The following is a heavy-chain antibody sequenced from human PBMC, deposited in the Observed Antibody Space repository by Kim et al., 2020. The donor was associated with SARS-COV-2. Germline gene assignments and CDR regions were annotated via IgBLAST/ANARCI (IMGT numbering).Heavy chain of an antibody. CDR2: IYYSGST. J-gene: IGHJ4*02. CDR1: GGSISSSSYY. CDR3: ARHSDRTHYYGSGSEYYFDY. V-gene: IGHV4-39*01. D-gene: IGHD3-10*01. Sequence: SETLSLTCTVSGGSISSSSYYWGWIRQPPGKGLEWIGSIYYSGSTYYNPSLKSRVTISVDTSKNQFSLKLSSVTAADTAVYYCARHSDRTHYYGSGSEYYFDYWGQGTLVTVSS.